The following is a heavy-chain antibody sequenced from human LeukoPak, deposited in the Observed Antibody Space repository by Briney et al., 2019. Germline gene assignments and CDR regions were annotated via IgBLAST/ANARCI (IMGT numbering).Heavy chain of an antibody. V-gene: IGHV3-72*01. CDR3: SRDGGEGGNSAFDI. J-gene: IGHJ3*02. D-gene: IGHD3-16*01. CDR2: IRRGANSYTT. Sequence: PGRSLRLSCAASGFTFSDYILDWVRQAPGKGLEWVGRIRRGANSYTTEYAASVKGRFTISRDDSKNSLYLHMNSLKTEDTAVYHCSRDGGEGGNSAFDIWGQGTLVTVSS. CDR1: GFTFSDYI.